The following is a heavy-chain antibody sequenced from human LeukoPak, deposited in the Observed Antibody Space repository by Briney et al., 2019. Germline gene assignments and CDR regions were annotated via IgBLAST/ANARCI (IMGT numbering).Heavy chain of an antibody. D-gene: IGHD2-2*01. J-gene: IGHJ4*02. CDR1: GFTFSNAW. V-gene: IGHV3-15*01. CDR2: IKSKTDGGTT. Sequence: GGSLRLSCAASGFTFSNAWMSWVRQAPGKGLEWVGRIKSKTDGGTTDYAAPVKGRLTISRDDSKNTLYLQMNSLKTEDTAVYYCTTDQYCSSTSCQIIKYWGQGTLVTVSS. CDR3: TTDQYCSSTSCQIIKY.